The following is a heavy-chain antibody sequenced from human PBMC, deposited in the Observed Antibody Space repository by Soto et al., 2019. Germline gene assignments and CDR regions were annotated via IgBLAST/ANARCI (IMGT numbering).Heavy chain of an antibody. J-gene: IGHJ4*02. CDR2: ISGSGGST. Sequence: HPGGSLRLSCAASGFTFSSYAMSWVRQAPGKGLEWVSAISGSGGSTYYADSVKGRFTISRDNSKNTLYLQMNSLRAEDTAVYYCASGIPGTHGFDYWGQGTLDAVSS. V-gene: IGHV3-23*01. D-gene: IGHD1-20*01. CDR3: ASGIPGTHGFDY. CDR1: GFTFSSYA.